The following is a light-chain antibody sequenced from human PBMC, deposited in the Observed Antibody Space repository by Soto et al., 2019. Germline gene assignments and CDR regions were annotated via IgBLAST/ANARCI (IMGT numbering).Light chain of an antibody. CDR1: HTISSW. CDR3: QHYNSYSEA. CDR2: KAS. Sequence: IPIPQSPPTRSGSVRDRVTITYLASHTISSWLAWYQQKPGKAPKLLIYKASTLKSGVPSRFSGSGSGTEFTLTISSLQPDDFATYYCQHYNSYSEAFGQGTKVDIK. J-gene: IGKJ1*01. V-gene: IGKV1-5*03.